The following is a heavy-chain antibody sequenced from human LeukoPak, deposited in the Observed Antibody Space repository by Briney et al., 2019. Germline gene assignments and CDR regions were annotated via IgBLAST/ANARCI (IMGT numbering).Heavy chain of an antibody. CDR2: ISSGGSTI. CDR3: ARDGVAAATLDY. CDR1: GFTFSDYY. J-gene: IGHJ4*02. D-gene: IGHD2-15*01. Sequence: GGSLRLSCAVSGFTFSDYYMSWIRQAPGKGLEWVSYISSGGSTISHADSVKGRFTISRDNAENSLYLQMNSLRAEDTAVYYCARDGVAAATLDYWGQGTLVTVSS. V-gene: IGHV3-11*04.